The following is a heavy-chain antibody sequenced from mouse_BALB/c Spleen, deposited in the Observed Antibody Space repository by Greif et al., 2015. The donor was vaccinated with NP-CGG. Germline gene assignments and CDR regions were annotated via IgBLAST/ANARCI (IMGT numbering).Heavy chain of an antibody. CDR1: GYTFTSYW. Sequence: VQLQQSGAELAKPGASVKMSCKASGYTFTSYWMHWVKQRPGQGLEWIGYINPSTGYTEYDQKFKDKATLTADKSSSTAYMQLSSLTSEDSAVYYCARLPQDSFAYWGQGTLVTVSA. D-gene: IGHD3-1*01. J-gene: IGHJ3*01. V-gene: IGHV1-7*01. CDR2: INPSTGYT. CDR3: ARLPQDSFAY.